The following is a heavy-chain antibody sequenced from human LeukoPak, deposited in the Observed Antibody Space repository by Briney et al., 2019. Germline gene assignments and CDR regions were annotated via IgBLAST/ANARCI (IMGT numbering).Heavy chain of an antibody. J-gene: IGHJ4*02. CDR2: IYPGDSAT. Sequence: GESLKISCKGSGYSFTSYRIGWVRQMPGKGLEWMGIIYPGDSATRYSPSFQGQVTISADKSISTAYLQWSSLKASDTAMYYCARHCRPDSSGYYLGYWGQGTLVTVSS. CDR1: GYSFTSYR. V-gene: IGHV5-51*01. D-gene: IGHD3-22*01. CDR3: ARHCRPDSSGYYLGY.